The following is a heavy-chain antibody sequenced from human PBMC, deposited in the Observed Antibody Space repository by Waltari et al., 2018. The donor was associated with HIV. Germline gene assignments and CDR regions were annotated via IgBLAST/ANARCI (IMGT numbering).Heavy chain of an antibody. D-gene: IGHD4-17*01. J-gene: IGHJ3*01. CDR2: VNPSGGSA. V-gene: IGHV1-46*01. CDR1: QYTFSTFS. Sequence: QVLLAQSGGEVKKPGASVKISCKASQYTFSTFSFHWLRQAPVHGLKWMGSVNPSGGSATYPHNVQDRVTLTTDASTNTVFIEVSSLRSDDTAIYFCLVVSLVTTGRPPPKENFDVWGQGTVVAVSS. CDR3: LVVSLVTTGRPPPKENFDV.